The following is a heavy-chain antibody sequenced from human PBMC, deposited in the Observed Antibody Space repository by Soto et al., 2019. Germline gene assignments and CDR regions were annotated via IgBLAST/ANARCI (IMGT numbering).Heavy chain of an antibody. CDR3: ARNVDSSGWLI. Sequence: GESLKISCKGSGYSFASYWIGWVRQMPGRGLEWMGIIYPGDSDTRYSPSVQGQVTISADKSISTAYLQWSSLKASDTAMYYCARNVDSSGWLIWGQGTLVTVSS. D-gene: IGHD6-19*01. CDR1: GYSFASYW. CDR2: IYPGDSDT. J-gene: IGHJ4*02. V-gene: IGHV5-51*01.